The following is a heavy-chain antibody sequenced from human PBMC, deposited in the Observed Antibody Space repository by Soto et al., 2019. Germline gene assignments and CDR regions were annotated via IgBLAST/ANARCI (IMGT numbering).Heavy chain of an antibody. J-gene: IGHJ6*02. Sequence: QVQLVESGGGVVQPGRSLRLSCAASGFTFSSYAMHWVRQAPGKGLEWVAVISYDGSNKYYADSVKGRFTISRDKSNNTLYLQMNSLRAEDTAVYYCARDFGWELPPRYYDDMDVWGQGTTVTVSS. CDR2: ISYDGSNK. CDR1: GFTFSSYA. V-gene: IGHV3-30-3*01. D-gene: IGHD1-26*01. CDR3: ARDFGWELPPRYYDDMDV.